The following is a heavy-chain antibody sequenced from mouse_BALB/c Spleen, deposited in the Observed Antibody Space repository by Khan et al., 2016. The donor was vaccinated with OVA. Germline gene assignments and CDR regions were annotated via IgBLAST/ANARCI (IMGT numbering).Heavy chain of an antibody. CDR3: ARGRTY. V-gene: IGHV3-2*02. CDR1: GYSITSDYA. CDR2: ISYSGSS. Sequence: EVQLQESGPGLVKPSQSLSLTCTVTGYSITSDYAWNWIRQFPGNKLEWMGYISYSGSSSYHPSLKSRISITRDTSKNQFFLQLNSETTEDTATYYCARGRTYWGQGTSVTVSS. J-gene: IGHJ4*01.